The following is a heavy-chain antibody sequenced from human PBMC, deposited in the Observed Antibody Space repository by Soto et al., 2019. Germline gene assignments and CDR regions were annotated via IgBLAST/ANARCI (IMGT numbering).Heavy chain of an antibody. D-gene: IGHD3-22*01. Sequence: SETLSLTCTVSGGSISSGDYYWSWIRQPPGKGLEWIGYIYYSGSTYYNPSLKSRVTISVDTSKNQFSLKLTSVTAADTAVYYCARDSSGYYHFDSWGQGTLVTVSS. CDR3: ARDSSGYYHFDS. CDR1: GGSISSGDYY. J-gene: IGHJ4*02. V-gene: IGHV4-30-4*01. CDR2: IYYSGST.